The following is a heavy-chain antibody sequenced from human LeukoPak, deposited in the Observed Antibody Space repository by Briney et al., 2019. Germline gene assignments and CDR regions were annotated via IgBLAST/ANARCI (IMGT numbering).Heavy chain of an antibody. Sequence: PSETLSLTCTVSGGSISSYYWSWIRQPPGKGLEWIGYTYYSGSTNYNPSLKSRVTISVDTSKNQFSLKLSSVTAADTAVYYCARRQGYCSGGSCYYNYYGMDVWGQGTTVTVSS. J-gene: IGHJ6*02. CDR3: ARRQGYCSGGSCYYNYYGMDV. D-gene: IGHD2-15*01. V-gene: IGHV4-59*08. CDR1: GGSISSYY. CDR2: TYYSGST.